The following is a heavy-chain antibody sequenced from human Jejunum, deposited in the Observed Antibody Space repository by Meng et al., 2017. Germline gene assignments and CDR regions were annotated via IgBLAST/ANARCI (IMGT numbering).Heavy chain of an antibody. CDR3: AHREKSTFDY. J-gene: IGHJ4*02. CDR1: GFSLSSSGVA. CDR2: IYGNDDK. V-gene: IGHV2-5*01. Sequence: QSSLRESGPTLVQPTQTLTLTCTFSGFSLSSSGVAVGWIRQPPGKALEWLALIYGNDDKRYSPSLTSRLTITKDTSKNQVVLTMTNMDPVDTATYYCAHREKSTFDYWGQGTLVTVSS.